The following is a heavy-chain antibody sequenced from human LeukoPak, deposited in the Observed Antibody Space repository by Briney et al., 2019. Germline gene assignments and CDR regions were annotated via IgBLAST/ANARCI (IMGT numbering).Heavy chain of an antibody. J-gene: IGHJ6*02. D-gene: IGHD3-9*01. Sequence: ASVELSCKASGYTFTSYYMNWVRQAPGQGLEWMGIINPSGGSTSYAQKFQGRVTMTRDTSTSTVYMELSSLRSEDTAVYYCARALFDHYYGMDVWGQGTTVTASS. V-gene: IGHV1-46*01. CDR1: GYTFTSYY. CDR3: ARALFDHYYGMDV. CDR2: INPSGGST.